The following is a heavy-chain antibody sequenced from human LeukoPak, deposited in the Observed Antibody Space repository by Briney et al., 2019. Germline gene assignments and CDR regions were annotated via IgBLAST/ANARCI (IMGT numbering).Heavy chain of an antibody. CDR2: INHSGST. V-gene: IGHV4-34*01. CDR1: GGSISTHY. CDR3: ARDRYYYDSSSYFSAFDT. J-gene: IGHJ3*02. Sequence: SETLSLTCIVSGGSISTHYWSWIRQPPGKGLEWIGEINHSGSTNYNPSLKSRVTISVDTSKNQFSLRLSSVTAADTAVYYCARDRYYYDSSSYFSAFDTWGQGTMVTVSS. D-gene: IGHD3-22*01.